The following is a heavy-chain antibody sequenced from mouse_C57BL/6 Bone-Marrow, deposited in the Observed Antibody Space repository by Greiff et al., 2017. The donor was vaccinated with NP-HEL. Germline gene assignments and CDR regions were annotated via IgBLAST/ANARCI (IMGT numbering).Heavy chain of an antibody. J-gene: IGHJ2*01. V-gene: IGHV1-82*01. CDR1: GYAFSSSW. Sequence: VQLQQSGPELVKPGASVKISCTASGYAFSSSWMNWVKQRPGKGLEWIGRICPGDGDTNYNGKFKGKATLTADKSSSTAYMQLSSLTSEDSAVYFCARMGVVGFDYWGQGTTLTVSS. D-gene: IGHD1-1*02. CDR3: ARMGVVGFDY. CDR2: ICPGDGDT.